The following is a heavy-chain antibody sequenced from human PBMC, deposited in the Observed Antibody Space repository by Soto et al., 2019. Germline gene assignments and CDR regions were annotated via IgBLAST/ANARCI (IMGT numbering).Heavy chain of an antibody. Sequence: SETLSLTSSVSGDPVGSGSYYWTWVRQHPVKGLEWIGYIYHTGSTYYNPSLQSRLIMSIDTSKNQFSLHLYSVTAADTAVYFCAAKLGTTHYFDFWGQGSLVTVSS. CDR2: IYHTGST. V-gene: IGHV4-31*03. J-gene: IGHJ4*02. CDR1: GDPVGSGSYY. CDR3: AAKLGTTHYFDF. D-gene: IGHD7-27*01.